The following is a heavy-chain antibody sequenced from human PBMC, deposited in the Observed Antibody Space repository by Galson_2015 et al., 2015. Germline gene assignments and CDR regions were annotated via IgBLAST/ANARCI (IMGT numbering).Heavy chain of an antibody. J-gene: IGHJ6*02. CDR2: TYYRSKWYN. D-gene: IGHD6-19*01. CDR3: AKEGARGWAHYYYYGMDV. CDR1: GDSVSSNSAA. Sequence: CAISGDSVSSNSAAWSWIRQSPSRGLGWLGRTYYRSKWYNDYAVSVKNRITINPDTSKNQFSLQLNSVTPEDTAVYYCAKEGARGWAHYYYYGMDVWGQGTTVTVSS. V-gene: IGHV6-1*01.